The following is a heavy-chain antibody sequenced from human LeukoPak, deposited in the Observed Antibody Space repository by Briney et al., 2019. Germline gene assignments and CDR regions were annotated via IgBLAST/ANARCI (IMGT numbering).Heavy chain of an antibody. J-gene: IGHJ4*02. V-gene: IGHV3-30*18. CDR3: AKSSSAADDY. CDR2: ISYDGSNK. D-gene: IGHD6-13*01. CDR1: GFTFSSYG. Sequence: GRSLRLSCAAYGFTFSSYGMHWVRQAPGKGLEWVAVISYDGSNKYYADSVKGRFTISRDNSKNTLYLQMNSLRAEDTAVYYCAKSSSAADDYWGQGTLVTVSS.